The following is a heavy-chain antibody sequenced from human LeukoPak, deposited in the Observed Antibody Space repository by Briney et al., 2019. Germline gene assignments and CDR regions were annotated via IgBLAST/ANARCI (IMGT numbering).Heavy chain of an antibody. D-gene: IGHD3-10*01. CDR1: GGSISSSSNY. CDR2: IYYSGNT. CDR3: ARLSYGSGSYYNFYFDY. Sequence: SETLSLTCTVSGGSISSSSNYWGWSRQPPGKGLQSTGSIYYSGNTYYNASLKSRVTISVDASKNQFSVNLSSVTAADTAVYYCARLSYGSGSYYNFYFDYWGQGTLVTVSA. V-gene: IGHV4-39*01. J-gene: IGHJ4*02.